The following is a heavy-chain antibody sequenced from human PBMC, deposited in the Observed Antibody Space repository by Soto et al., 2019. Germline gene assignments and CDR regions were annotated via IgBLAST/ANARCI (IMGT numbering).Heavy chain of an antibody. V-gene: IGHV1-18*01. CDR1: GYTFTSYG. CDR2: ISAYNGNT. Sequence: QVQLVQSGAEVKKPGASVKVSCKASGYTFTSYGISWVRQAPGQGLEWMGWISAYNGNTNYAQKLQGRVTMTTDTSTSKAYMEMRSVRADDTAVYDCASDYCVGSGSYPMDYWGQGTLVTVSS. CDR3: ASDYCVGSGSYPMDY. D-gene: IGHD3-10*01. J-gene: IGHJ4*02.